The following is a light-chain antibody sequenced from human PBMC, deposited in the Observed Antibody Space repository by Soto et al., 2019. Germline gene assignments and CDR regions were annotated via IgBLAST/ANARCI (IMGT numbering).Light chain of an antibody. V-gene: IGLV2-14*01. J-gene: IGLJ2*01. CDR3: SSYSSISYVI. Sequence: QSALTQPASVSGSPGQSITISCTGTSSDVGAHNYVSWYQQHPGEAPRLMIYDVSYRPSGVSNRFSGSKSGNTASLTISGLRAEDEAEYYCSSYSSISYVIFGGGTKLTVL. CDR1: SSDVGAHNY. CDR2: DVS.